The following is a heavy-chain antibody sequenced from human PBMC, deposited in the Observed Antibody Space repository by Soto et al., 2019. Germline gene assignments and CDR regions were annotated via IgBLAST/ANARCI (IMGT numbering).Heavy chain of an antibody. V-gene: IGHV1-2*02. Sequence: ASVKVSCKASGYTFTGYYMHWVRQAPGQGLEWMGWINPNSGGTNYAQKFQGRVTMTRDTSISTAYMELSRLRSDDTAVYYCARSDGYNFRGDFWGRGTLVTVSS. CDR2: INPNSGGT. D-gene: IGHD5-12*01. CDR3: ARSDGYNFRGDF. CDR1: GYTFTGYY. J-gene: IGHJ4*02.